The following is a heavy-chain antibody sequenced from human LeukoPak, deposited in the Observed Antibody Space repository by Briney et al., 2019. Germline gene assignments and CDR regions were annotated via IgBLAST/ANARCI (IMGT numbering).Heavy chain of an antibody. J-gene: IGHJ4*02. CDR1: GGSISSSSYY. D-gene: IGHD3-22*01. CDR2: IYYSGST. Sequence: SETLSLTCTVSGGSISSSSYYWGWIRQPPGKGPEWIGSIYYSGSTYYNPSLKSRVTISVDTSKNQFSLRLSSVTAADTAVHYCARHSYDSSGHYEFDYWGQGTLVTVSS. V-gene: IGHV4-39*01. CDR3: ARHSYDSSGHYEFDY.